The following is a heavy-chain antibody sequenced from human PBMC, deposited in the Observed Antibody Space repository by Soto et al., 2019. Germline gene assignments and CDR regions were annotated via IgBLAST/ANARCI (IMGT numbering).Heavy chain of an antibody. V-gene: IGHV3-21*01. CDR3: GNDLSPMDSHRDY. CDR2: ISSSGSYI. D-gene: IGHD3-10*01. Sequence: PGGSLRLSCAASGFTFSSYSMNWFRQAPGKGLEWVSSISSSGSYIYYADSVKGRFTISRDNAKNSLYLQMNSLRAEDTAVYYYGNDLSPMDSHRDYWGQGTLVTVSS. J-gene: IGHJ4*02. CDR1: GFTFSSYS.